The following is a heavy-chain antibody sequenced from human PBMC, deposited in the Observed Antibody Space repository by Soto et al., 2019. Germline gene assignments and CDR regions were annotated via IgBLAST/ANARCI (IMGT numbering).Heavy chain of an antibody. D-gene: IGHD3-10*01. CDR3: AHRAYYYGSGSYYTH. J-gene: IGHJ4*02. V-gene: IGHV2-5*02. CDR1: GFSLSTREVG. Sequence: SGPTLVNPTQTLTLTCTFSGFSLSTREVGVGWISQPPGKALEWLAFFFWDVVSRYRPSLKSRLTFVKDTSKNLVFLVMTNMDPEDTATYYCAHRAYYYGSGSYYTHWGQGILVTVS. CDR2: FFWDVVS.